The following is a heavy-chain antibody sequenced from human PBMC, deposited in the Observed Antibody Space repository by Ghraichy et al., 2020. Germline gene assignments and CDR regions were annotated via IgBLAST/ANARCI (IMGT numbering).Heavy chain of an antibody. CDR1: GFTFSSYS. CDR2: ISSSSSYI. J-gene: IGHJ6*02. V-gene: IGHV3-21*01. D-gene: IGHD2-2*01. CDR3: ARGGYCSSTSCYVHYYYGMDV. Sequence: GESLNISCAASGFTFSSYSMNWVRQAPGKGLEWVSSISSSSSYIYYADSVKGRFTISRDNAKNSLYLQMNSLRAEDTAVYYCARGGYCSSTSCYVHYYYGMDVWGQGTTVTVSS.